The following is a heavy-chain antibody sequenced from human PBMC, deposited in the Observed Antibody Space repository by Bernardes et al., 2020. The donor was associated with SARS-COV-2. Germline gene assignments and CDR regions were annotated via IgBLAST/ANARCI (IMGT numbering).Heavy chain of an antibody. D-gene: IGHD2-21*01. V-gene: IGHV1-2*02. Sequence: ASVKVSCTASGYNFSDYYIHWLRQAPGQGLEWMGWISPKSGATNHAQKFQGRVTMTRDTSITTDYMELSRLRSDDTAVYYCARTFYYDRGGDSLFDFWGQGTLVTVSS. CDR2: ISPKSGAT. J-gene: IGHJ4*02. CDR1: GYNFSDYY. CDR3: ARTFYYDRGGDSLFDF.